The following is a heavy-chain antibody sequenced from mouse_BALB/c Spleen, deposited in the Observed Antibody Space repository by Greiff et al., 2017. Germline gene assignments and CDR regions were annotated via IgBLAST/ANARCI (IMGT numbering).Heavy chain of an antibody. J-gene: IGHJ3*01. Sequence: EVKVVESGGGLVQPGGSRKLSCAASGFTFSSFGMHWVRQAPEKGLEWVAYISSGSSTIYYADTVKGRFTISRDNPKNTLFLQMTSLRSEDTAMYYCARGGRPAWFAYWGQGTLVTVSA. D-gene: IGHD3-3*01. CDR3: ARGGRPAWFAY. CDR1: GFTFSSFG. CDR2: ISSGSSTI. V-gene: IGHV5-17*02.